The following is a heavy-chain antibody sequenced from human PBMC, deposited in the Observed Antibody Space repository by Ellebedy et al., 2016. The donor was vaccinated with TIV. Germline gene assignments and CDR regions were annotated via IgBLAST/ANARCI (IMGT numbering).Heavy chain of an antibody. J-gene: IGHJ6*02. D-gene: IGHD2-2*01. CDR1: GYTFTKNG. Sequence: ASVKVSXXASGYTFTKNGVVWVRQAPGQGLEWMGIINPSRDSTTYAQKFQGRVTVTKDTSTATVYMELSSLKSEDTAVYYCARGVLSVAMYQARNYGMDVWGQGTTVTVSS. V-gene: IGHV1-46*01. CDR2: INPSRDST. CDR3: ARGVLSVAMYQARNYGMDV.